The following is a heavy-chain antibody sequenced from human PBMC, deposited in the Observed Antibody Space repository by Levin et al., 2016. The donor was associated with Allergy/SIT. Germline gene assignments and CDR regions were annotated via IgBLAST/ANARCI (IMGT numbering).Heavy chain of an antibody. CDR1: GYSFTSYH. D-gene: IGHD2-21*02. J-gene: IGHJ4*02. CDR2: IDPSGGST. CDR3: ARWLPATAIPHYFDY. V-gene: IGHV1-46*01. Sequence: ASVKVSCKASGYSFTSYHIHWVRQAPGQGLEWMGLIDPSGGSTNYAPSFQGRLTMRRDTSMKTVYMDMSSLTSDDTAVYYCARWLPATAIPHYFDYWGQGALVTVSS.